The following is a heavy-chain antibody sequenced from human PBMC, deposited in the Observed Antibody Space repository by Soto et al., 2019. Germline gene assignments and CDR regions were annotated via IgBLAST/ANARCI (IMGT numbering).Heavy chain of an antibody. CDR3: ARGRDGDY. V-gene: IGHV1-18*01. J-gene: IGHJ4*02. CDR2: ISAHNGNT. Sequence: QVHLVQSGAEVKKPGASVKVSCQGSGYAFTTYGITWVRQAPGQGLEWMGWISAHNGNTNYAQKLQGRVTVTRDTPTRTAYRGLRSLRYDATAVYYCARGRDGDYWGQAALVSVSS. D-gene: IGHD6-6*01. CDR1: GYAFTTYG.